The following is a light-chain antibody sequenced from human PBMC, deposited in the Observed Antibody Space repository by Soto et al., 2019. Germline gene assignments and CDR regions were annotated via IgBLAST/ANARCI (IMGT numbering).Light chain of an antibody. CDR1: QSVSSSY. J-gene: IGKJ1*01. CDR3: QQYGSSWT. CDR2: GAS. Sequence: EVGLTQSPGTLSLSQGERATLSCRASQSVSSSYLAWYQQKPGQAPRLLIYGASSRATGIPDRFSGSGSGTDFTLTISRLEPEDFAVYYCQQYGSSWTFGQGTKVDIK. V-gene: IGKV3-20*01.